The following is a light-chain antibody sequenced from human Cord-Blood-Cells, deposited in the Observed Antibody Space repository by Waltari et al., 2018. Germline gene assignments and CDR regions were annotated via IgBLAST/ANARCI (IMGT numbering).Light chain of an antibody. Sequence: EIVMTQSPATLSVSPGERATLSCRASQSVSSNLAGYQQKPGQAHRLLIYGASTRATGIPARFSGSGSGTEFTLTISSLQSEDFAVYYCQQYNNWPLTFGGGTKVEIK. CDR3: QQYNNWPLT. CDR2: GAS. V-gene: IGKV3D-15*01. CDR1: QSVSSN. J-gene: IGKJ4*01.